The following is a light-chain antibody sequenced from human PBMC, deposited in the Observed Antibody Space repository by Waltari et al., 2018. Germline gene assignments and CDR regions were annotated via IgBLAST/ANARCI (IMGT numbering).Light chain of an antibody. J-gene: IGKJ4*01. CDR1: QSVLYSSNNKNY. CDR2: WAS. V-gene: IGKV4-1*01. CDR3: QQYYSAPFT. Sequence: DIVMTQSPDSLAVSLGERATINCKSSQSVLYSSNNKNYLAWYQQKQGQPPKLLIYWASTRESGVPYRFSGSGSGTDFTLTIGSLQAEDVAVYYCQQYYSAPFTFGGGTKVEIK.